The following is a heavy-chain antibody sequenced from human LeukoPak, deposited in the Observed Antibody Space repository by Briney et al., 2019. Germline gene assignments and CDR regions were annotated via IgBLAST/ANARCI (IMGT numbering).Heavy chain of an antibody. D-gene: IGHD3-3*01. J-gene: IGHJ4*02. CDR3: ARDGVVPAFFDH. Sequence: NSSETLSLTCAVSGYSISTAYHWGWSRQPPGKGLEWIGSVFYTGKTYYNPSLQSRLTISMDKSKNHFSLQLTSVTAADTAVYYCARDGVVPAFFDHWGQGTRAIVSS. CDR2: VFYTGKT. CDR1: GYSISTAYH. V-gene: IGHV4-38-2*02.